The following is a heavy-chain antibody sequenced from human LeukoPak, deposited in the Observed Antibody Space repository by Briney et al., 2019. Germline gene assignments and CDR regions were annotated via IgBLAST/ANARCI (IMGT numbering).Heavy chain of an antibody. V-gene: IGHV1-8*01. CDR2: MNPNSGNT. D-gene: IGHD3-16*02. Sequence: ASVKVSCKASGYTFTSYDINWVRQATGQGLEWMGWMNPNSGNTGSAQRFQGRITMTRDTSISTAYMELSSLRSEDTAVYYCARGPLVRLPSSFDPWGQGTLVTVSS. CDR1: GYTFTSYD. CDR3: ARGPLVRLPSSFDP. J-gene: IGHJ5*02.